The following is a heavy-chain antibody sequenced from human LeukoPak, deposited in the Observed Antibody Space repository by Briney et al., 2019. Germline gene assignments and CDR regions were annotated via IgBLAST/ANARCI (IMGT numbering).Heavy chain of an antibody. CDR3: ARDPNYYGSGSYFAYFDQ. CDR1: GFTFSAYA. D-gene: IGHD3-10*01. V-gene: IGHV3-23*01. J-gene: IGHJ4*02. CDR2: ISRSGSST. Sequence: PGGSLRLSCAASGFTFSAYAMSWVRQAPGKGLEWVSAISRSGSSTDYADSVKGRFTISRDNSKNTLYLQMNSLRAEDTAVYYCARDPNYYGSGSYFAYFDQWGQGTLVTVSS.